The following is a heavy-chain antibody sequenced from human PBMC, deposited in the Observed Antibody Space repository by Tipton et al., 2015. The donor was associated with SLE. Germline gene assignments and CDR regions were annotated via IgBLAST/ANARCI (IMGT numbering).Heavy chain of an antibody. CDR3: ARGPASIVVVPAARGYFDY. Sequence: SRVTISVDTSKNQFSLKLSSVTAADTAVYYCARGPASIVVVPAARGYFDYWGQGTLVTVSS. D-gene: IGHD2-2*01. J-gene: IGHJ4*02. V-gene: IGHV4-34*01.